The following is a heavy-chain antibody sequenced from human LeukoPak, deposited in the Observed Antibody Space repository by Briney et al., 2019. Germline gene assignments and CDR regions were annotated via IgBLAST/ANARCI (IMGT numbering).Heavy chain of an antibody. J-gene: IGHJ4*02. D-gene: IGHD6-13*01. CDR3: ARGYSSSVDY. CDR2: IDSYGGSI. V-gene: IGHV3-74*01. Sequence: GGSLRLSCAASGFTFSDYCMNWVRQAPGEGLVWVSRIDSYGGSIRYADSVKGRFTISRDNAKNTLFLQMNSLRAEDTAVYYCARGYSSSVDYWGQGTLVTVSS. CDR1: GFTFSDYC.